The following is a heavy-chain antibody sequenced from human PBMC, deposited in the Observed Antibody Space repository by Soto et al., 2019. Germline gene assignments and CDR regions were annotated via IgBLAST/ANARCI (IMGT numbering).Heavy chain of an antibody. D-gene: IGHD4-17*01. CDR2: INHSEST. Sequence: PSETLSLTCAVYGGSFSGYYWTWIRQPPGKGLEWIGEINHSESTNYNPSLKSRVTISGDTSKNQFSLKLSSVTAADTAVYYCVRTVRTVTTFRNYDYYMDVWGKGTTVTVSS. CDR3: VRTVRTVTTFRNYDYYMDV. V-gene: IGHV4-34*01. CDR1: GGSFSGYY. J-gene: IGHJ6*03.